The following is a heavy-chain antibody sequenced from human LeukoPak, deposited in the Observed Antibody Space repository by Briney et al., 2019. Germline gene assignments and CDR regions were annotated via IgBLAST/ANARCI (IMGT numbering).Heavy chain of an antibody. Sequence: ASVKVSCKASGYTFTSYAMNWGRHAAGEGLEWMGWINTNTGNPTYAQGFTGRIVISLDTSVSTSYLQISSRKAEDTAVYYCARGAVATTYYYYYYMDVWGKGTTVTVSS. V-gene: IGHV7-4-1*02. D-gene: IGHD5-12*01. CDR1: GYTFTSYA. J-gene: IGHJ6*03. CDR2: INTNTGNP. CDR3: ARGAVATTYYYYYYMDV.